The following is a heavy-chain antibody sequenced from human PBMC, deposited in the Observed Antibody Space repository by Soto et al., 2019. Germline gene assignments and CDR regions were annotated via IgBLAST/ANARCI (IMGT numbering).Heavy chain of an antibody. CDR1: GGSISSYY. J-gene: IGHJ5*02. Sequence: XGTLSLTGTVSGGSISSYYWSWIRQPPGKGLEWIGYIYYSGSTNYNPSLKSRVTISVDTSKNQFSLKLSSVTAADTAVYYCARGWGGYSYGYANWFDPWGQGTLVTVSS. V-gene: IGHV4-59*01. CDR2: IYYSGST. D-gene: IGHD5-18*01. CDR3: ARGWGGYSYGYANWFDP.